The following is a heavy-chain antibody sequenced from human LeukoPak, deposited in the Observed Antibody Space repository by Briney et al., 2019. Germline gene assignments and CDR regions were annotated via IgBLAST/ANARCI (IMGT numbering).Heavy chain of an antibody. CDR3: ARGEYSSGWYEGGTQ. CDR2: ISSSSSTI. CDR1: GFIFSSYS. J-gene: IGHJ4*02. D-gene: IGHD6-19*01. Sequence: PGGSLRLSCAASGFIFSSYSMNWVRQAPGKGLEWVSYISSSSSTIYYADSVKGRFTISRDNAKNSLYLQMSSLRAEDTAVYYCARGEYSSGWYEGGTQWGQGTLVTVSS. V-gene: IGHV3-48*01.